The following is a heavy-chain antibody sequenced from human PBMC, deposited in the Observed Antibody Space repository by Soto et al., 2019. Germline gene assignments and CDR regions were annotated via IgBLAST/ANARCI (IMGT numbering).Heavy chain of an antibody. Sequence: SETLSLTCTVSGGSISSSSYYWGWIRQPPGKGLEWIGSIYYSGSTYYNPSLKSRVTISVDTSKNQFSLKLSSVTAADTAVYYCARHLYSSGWYFDYWGQGTLVTVSS. J-gene: IGHJ4*02. CDR3: ARHLYSSGWYFDY. CDR1: GGSISSSSYY. CDR2: IYYSGST. D-gene: IGHD6-19*01. V-gene: IGHV4-39*01.